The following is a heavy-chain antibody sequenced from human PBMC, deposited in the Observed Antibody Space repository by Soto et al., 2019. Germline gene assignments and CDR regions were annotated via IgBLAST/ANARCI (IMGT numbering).Heavy chain of an antibody. D-gene: IGHD3-16*01. CDR1: GYTFTSYE. J-gene: IGHJ5*02. V-gene: IGHV1-8*01. Sequence: ASVKVSCKASGYTFTSYEINWVRQATGQALEWMGWMNPNSGNIGFAQKFQGRVTMTRNTSVSTAYMELSSLRSEDTAVYYCARGGGTGWFDPWGQGTLVTVSS. CDR2: MNPNSGNI. CDR3: ARGGGTGWFDP.